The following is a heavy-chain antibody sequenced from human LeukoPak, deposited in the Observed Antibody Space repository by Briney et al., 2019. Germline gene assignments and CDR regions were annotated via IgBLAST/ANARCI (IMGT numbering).Heavy chain of an antibody. D-gene: IGHD5-24*01. Sequence: SETLSLTCAVSGYSISSGYYWGWIRPPPGKGLEWIGSIYHSGSTYYNPSLKSRVTISVDTSKNQFSLKLSSVTAADTAVYYCARHNSYFDCWGQGTLVTVSS. J-gene: IGHJ4*02. CDR3: ARHNSYFDC. CDR1: GYSISSGYY. CDR2: IYHSGST. V-gene: IGHV4-38-2*01.